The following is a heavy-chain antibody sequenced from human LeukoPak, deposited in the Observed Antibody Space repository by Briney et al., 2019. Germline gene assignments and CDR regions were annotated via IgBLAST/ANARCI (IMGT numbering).Heavy chain of an antibody. J-gene: IGHJ4*02. D-gene: IGHD3-10*01. CDR1: GFTFSDAW. Sequence: PGGSLRLSCAASGFTFSDAWMSWVRQAPGKGLEWVGRIKSKTDGGTTDYAAPVKGRFTISRDDSKNTLYLQMNSLKIEDTAVYYCARYYGESGSQYYFDYWGQGTLVTVSS. V-gene: IGHV3-15*01. CDR3: ARYYGESGSQYYFDY. CDR2: IKSKTDGGTT.